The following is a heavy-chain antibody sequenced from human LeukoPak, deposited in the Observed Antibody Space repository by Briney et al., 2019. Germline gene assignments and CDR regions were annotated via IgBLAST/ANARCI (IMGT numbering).Heavy chain of an antibody. V-gene: IGHV3-7*01. J-gene: IGHJ4*02. CDR2: IKKDGSEK. CDR1: GFTFSSYW. D-gene: IGHD2-2*01. Sequence: PGGSLRLSCVVSGFTFSSYWMSWVRQAPGKGLEWVSHIKKDGSEKYYVDSVKGRFTISRDNAKNSLYLQMNSLRAEDTAVYYCARDPLHRNVVVPAAQDYWGRGTLVTVSS. CDR3: ARDPLHRNVVVPAAQDY.